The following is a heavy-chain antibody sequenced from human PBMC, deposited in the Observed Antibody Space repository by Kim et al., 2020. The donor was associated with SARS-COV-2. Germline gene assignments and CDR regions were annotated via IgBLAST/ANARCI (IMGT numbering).Heavy chain of an antibody. V-gene: IGHV3-23*01. Sequence: YAAYVKGRFTISRATNKNTRYLQMNSLRAEGTAVYYCAKGTYSNNWSIDYWGQGTLVTVSS. D-gene: IGHD6-13*01. CDR3: AKGTYSNNWSIDY. J-gene: IGHJ4*02.